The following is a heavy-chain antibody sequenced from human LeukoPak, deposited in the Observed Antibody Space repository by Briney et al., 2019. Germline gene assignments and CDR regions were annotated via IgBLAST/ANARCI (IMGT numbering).Heavy chain of an antibody. CDR3: ARDSNWAFDY. V-gene: IGHV3-48*02. CDR2: FSGDSINI. CDR1: GFTFSDYS. J-gene: IGHJ4*02. D-gene: IGHD7-27*01. Sequence: GGSLRLSCAASGFTFSDYSMNWVRQAPGKGLEWISYFSGDSINIWYTDSVKGRFTISRDNAKNSVFLQMNSLRDEDSAVYYCARDSNWAFDYWGQGTLVTVSS.